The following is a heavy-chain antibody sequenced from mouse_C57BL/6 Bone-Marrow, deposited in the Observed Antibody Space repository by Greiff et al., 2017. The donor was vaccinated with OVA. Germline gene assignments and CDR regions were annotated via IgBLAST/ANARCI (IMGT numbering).Heavy chain of an antibody. CDR2: ISGGGSYT. CDR1: GFTFSSYA. V-gene: IGHV5-4*03. J-gene: IGHJ3*01. CDR3: ARVYYYGSSYRFAY. Sequence: DVMLVESGGGLVKPGGSLKLSCAASGFTFSSYAMSWVRQTPEKRLEWVATISGGGSYTYYPDNVKGRFTISRDNAKNNLSLQMSHLKSEDTAMYYCARVYYYGSSYRFAYWGQGTLVTVSA. D-gene: IGHD1-1*01.